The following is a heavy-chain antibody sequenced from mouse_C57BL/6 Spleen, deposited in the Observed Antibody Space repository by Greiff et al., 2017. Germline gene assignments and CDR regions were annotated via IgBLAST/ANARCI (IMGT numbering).Heavy chain of an antibody. CDR3: ARTGTYYAMDY. D-gene: IGHD4-1*01. V-gene: IGHV1-76*01. J-gene: IGHJ4*01. CDR2: IYPGSGNT. Sequence: VQLQQSGAELVRPGASVKLSCKASGYTFTDYYINWVKQRPGQGLEWIARIYPGSGNTYYNEKFKGKDTLTAEKSSSTAYMQLSSLTSEDSAVYFCARTGTYYAMDYWGQGTSVTVSS. CDR1: GYTFTDYY.